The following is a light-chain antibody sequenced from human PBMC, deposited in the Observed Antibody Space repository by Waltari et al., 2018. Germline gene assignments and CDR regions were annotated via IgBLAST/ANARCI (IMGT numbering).Light chain of an antibody. Sequence: IQFTQSPSSLSASVGDRVTITCRASQGISSYLAWYQQKPGKAPKLLIYAASTLQSGVPSRFSGSGSGTDFTLTISSLQPEDFATYYCQQLNSYPPNTFGQGTKLEIK. CDR3: QQLNSYPPNT. J-gene: IGKJ2*01. V-gene: IGKV1-9*01. CDR1: QGISSY. CDR2: AAS.